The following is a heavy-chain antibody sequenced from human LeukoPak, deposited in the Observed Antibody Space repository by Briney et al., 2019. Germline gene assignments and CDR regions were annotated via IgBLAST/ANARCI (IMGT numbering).Heavy chain of an antibody. Sequence: ASVKVSCKASGYTFTSYGISWVRQAPGQGLEWMGWISAYNGNTNYAQKLQGRVTMTTDTSTGTAYMELRSLRSDDTAVYYCARDRRYNWSDGPGPTDYWGQGTLVTVSS. D-gene: IGHD1-1*01. CDR1: GYTFTSYG. J-gene: IGHJ4*02. CDR3: ARDRRYNWSDGPGPTDY. V-gene: IGHV1-18*01. CDR2: ISAYNGNT.